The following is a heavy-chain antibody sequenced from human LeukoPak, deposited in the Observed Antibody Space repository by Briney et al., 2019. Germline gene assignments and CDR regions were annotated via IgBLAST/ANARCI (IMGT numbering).Heavy chain of an antibody. CDR1: GLTFSNAW. CDR3: TTELDVRPNHY. D-gene: IGHD1-14*01. J-gene: IGHJ4*02. Sequence: GGSLRLSCAASGLTFSNAWMSWFRQAPGKGLEWVGRIKRKSDGGTTDYAAPVKGRFTISRDDSKNTLYLQMNSLKSEDTAVYYCTTELDVRPNHYWGQGTLVTVSS. CDR2: IKRKSDGGTT. V-gene: IGHV3-15*01.